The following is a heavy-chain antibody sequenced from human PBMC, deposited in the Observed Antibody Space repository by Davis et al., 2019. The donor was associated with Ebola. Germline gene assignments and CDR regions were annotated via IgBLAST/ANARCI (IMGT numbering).Heavy chain of an antibody. V-gene: IGHV5-51*01. D-gene: IGHD6-19*01. CDR1: GYSFTSYW. CDR3: ARHEGEHWLAKRGGYYYGMDV. Sequence: GESLKISCKGSGYSFTSYWIGWVRQMPGKGLEWMGIIYPGDSDTRYSPSFQGQVTISADKSISTAYLQWSSLKASDTAMYYCARHEGEHWLAKRGGYYYGMDVWGQGTTVTVSS. J-gene: IGHJ6*02. CDR2: IYPGDSDT.